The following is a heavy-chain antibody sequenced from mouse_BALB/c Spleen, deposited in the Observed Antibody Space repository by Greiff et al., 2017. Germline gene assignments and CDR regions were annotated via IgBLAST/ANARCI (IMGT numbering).Heavy chain of an antibody. J-gene: IGHJ4*01. CDR2: ISDGGSYT. V-gene: IGHV5-4*02. CDR1: GFTFSDYY. CDR3: ALRRGYAMDY. Sequence: EVKLVESGGGLVKPGGSLKLSCAASGFTFSDYYMYWVRQTPEKRLEWVATISDGGSYTYYPDSVKGRFTISRDNAKNNLYLQMSSLKSEDTAMYYCALRRGYAMDYWGQGTSVTVSS. D-gene: IGHD2-12*01.